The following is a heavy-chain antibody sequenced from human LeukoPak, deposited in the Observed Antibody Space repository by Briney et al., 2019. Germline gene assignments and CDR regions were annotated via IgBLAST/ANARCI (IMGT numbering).Heavy chain of an antibody. J-gene: IGHJ4*02. CDR3: AKTKFEYSSSSGLADY. CDR2: ISGSGGST. D-gene: IGHD6-6*01. V-gene: IGHV3-23*01. CDR1: GLTFSSYA. Sequence: PGGSLRLSCAASGLTFSSYAMSWVRQAPGKGLEWVSVISGSGGSTYYADSVKGRFTISRDNSKNTLYLQMNSLRAEDTAVYYCAKTKFEYSSSSGLADYWGQGTLVTVSS.